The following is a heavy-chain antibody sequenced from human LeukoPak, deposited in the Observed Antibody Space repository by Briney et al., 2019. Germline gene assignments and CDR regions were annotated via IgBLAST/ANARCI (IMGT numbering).Heavy chain of an antibody. CDR1: GGSISSSNW. V-gene: IGHV4-4*02. CDR2: IYHSGST. Sequence: PSETLSLTCAVSGGSISSSNWWSWVRQPPGKGLEWIGEIYHSGSTNYNPSLKSRVTISVDKSKNQFSLKLSSVTAADTAVYYCAREKTDCSSTSCYAEYYYGMDVWGQGTTVTVSS. J-gene: IGHJ6*02. D-gene: IGHD2-2*01. CDR3: AREKTDCSSTSCYAEYYYGMDV.